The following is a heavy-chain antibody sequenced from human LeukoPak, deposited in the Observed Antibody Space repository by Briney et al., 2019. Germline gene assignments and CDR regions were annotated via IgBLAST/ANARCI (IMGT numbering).Heavy chain of an antibody. J-gene: IGHJ4*02. D-gene: IGHD5-12*01. CDR2: LIGSSGST. CDR3: AKGAYDYIEMGYFDS. CDR1: GFTSTNYA. V-gene: IGHV3-23*01. Sequence: PGGSLRLSCAASGFTSTNYAMKWVRQAPGKGLEWVPVLIGSSGSTDYADSVKGRFTISRDKSKNTLFLQMNSLRAEDTAIYFCAKGAYDYIEMGYFDSWGQGTLVTVSS.